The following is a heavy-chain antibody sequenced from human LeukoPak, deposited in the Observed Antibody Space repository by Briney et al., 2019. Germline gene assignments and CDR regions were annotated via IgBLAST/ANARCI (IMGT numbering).Heavy chain of an antibody. CDR2: IDNDGTNT. D-gene: IGHD3-22*01. CDR3: ARGGSMIVVGGGLFDF. CDR1: GFTFSRYW. J-gene: IGHJ4*02. V-gene: IGHV3-74*01. Sequence: GGSLRLSCATSGFTFSRYWMHWGRQVPGKGLEWVSRIDNDGTNTSYADSVKGRFSIFRDNGKNMVYLQMDSARAEDTAVYYCARGGSMIVVGGGLFDFWGQGTLVTVSS.